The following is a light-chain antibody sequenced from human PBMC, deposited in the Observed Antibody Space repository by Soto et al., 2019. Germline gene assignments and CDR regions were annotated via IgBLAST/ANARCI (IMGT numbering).Light chain of an antibody. CDR1: QGISSY. J-gene: IGKJ3*01. CDR2: GAS. CDR3: QKYNSAPQT. V-gene: IGKV1-27*01. Sequence: DIQMTQSPSSLSASVGDRVTITCRASQGISSYLAWYQQKPGKVPKLLIYGASTLQPGVPSRFSGSGSGTDFTLTISSLQPEDVATYYCQKYNSAPQTFGPGTKVDIK.